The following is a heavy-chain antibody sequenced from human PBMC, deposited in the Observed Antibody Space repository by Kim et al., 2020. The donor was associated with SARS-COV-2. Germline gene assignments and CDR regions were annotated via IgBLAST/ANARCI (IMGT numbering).Heavy chain of an antibody. Sequence: ASVKVSCKASGYTFTNYAMNWVRQAPGQGLEWLGWINTVTGKPTYAQLFTGRFVFSLDTSVSTAYPRLSSLKADDTAIYFCAITSDLYAMDVWGNGT. CDR2: INTVTGKP. CDR3: AITSDLYAMDV. CDR1: GYTFTNYA. V-gene: IGHV7-4-1*02. J-gene: IGHJ6*04.